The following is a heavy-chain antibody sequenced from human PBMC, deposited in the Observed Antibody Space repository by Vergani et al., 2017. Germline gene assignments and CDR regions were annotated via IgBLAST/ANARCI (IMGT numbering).Heavy chain of an antibody. J-gene: IGHJ3*02. CDR2: ISYDGSNK. Sequence: QVQLVESGGGVVQPGRSLRLSCAASGFTFSSYGMHWVRQAPGKGLEWVAVISYDGSNKYYADSVKGRFTISRDNSKNTLYLQMNSLRAEDTAVYYCASFSTTRLSPAFDIWGQGTMVTVSS. CDR3: ASFSTTRLSPAFDI. D-gene: IGHD2-15*01. V-gene: IGHV3-30*03. CDR1: GFTFSSYG.